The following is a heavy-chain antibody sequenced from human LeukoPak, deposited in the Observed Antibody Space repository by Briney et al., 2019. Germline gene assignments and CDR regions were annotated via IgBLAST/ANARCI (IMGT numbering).Heavy chain of an antibody. D-gene: IGHD3-10*01. CDR3: AKDHGYYYGSGSYIPPKYYFDY. CDR1: GFTFSDYY. J-gene: IGHJ4*02. Sequence: GGSLRLSCVASGFTFSDYYINWIRQAPGMGLEWIAYLSSGGSTYYADSVKGRFTISRDNSKNTLYLQMNSLRAEDTAVYYCAKDHGYYYGSGSYIPPKYYFDYWGQGTLVTVSS. CDR2: LSSGGST. V-gene: IGHV3-69-1*01.